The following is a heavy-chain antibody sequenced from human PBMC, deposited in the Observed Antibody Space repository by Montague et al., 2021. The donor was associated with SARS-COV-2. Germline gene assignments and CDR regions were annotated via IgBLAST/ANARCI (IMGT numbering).Heavy chain of an antibody. CDR1: GGSVSSGDYS. D-gene: IGHD3-10*01. J-gene: IGHJ6*02. CDR3: ATGPRMYGMDF. V-gene: IGHV4-30-2*06. Sequence: TLSLTCVASGGSVSSGDYSWSWIRQSPGKGLEWIGYIYQSGSAYYNPSLKGRVTISIDTSNNQFSLNLRSVTAADTGLYYCATGPRMYGMDFWGQGTTVTVSS. CDR2: IYQSGSA.